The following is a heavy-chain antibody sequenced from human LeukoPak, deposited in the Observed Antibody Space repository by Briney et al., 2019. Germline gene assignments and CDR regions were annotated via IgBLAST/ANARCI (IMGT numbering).Heavy chain of an antibody. CDR3: ARAPRGYCSGGSCYKGHYYYYYYMDV. D-gene: IGHD2-15*01. J-gene: IGHJ6*03. Sequence: PSETLSLTCAVYGGSFSGYYWSWIRQPPGKGLEWIGEINHSGSTNYNPSLKSRVTISVDTSKNQFSLKLSSVTAADTAVYYCARAPRGYCSGGSCYKGHYYYYYYMDVWGKGTTVTVSS. V-gene: IGHV4-34*01. CDR2: INHSGST. CDR1: GGSFSGYY.